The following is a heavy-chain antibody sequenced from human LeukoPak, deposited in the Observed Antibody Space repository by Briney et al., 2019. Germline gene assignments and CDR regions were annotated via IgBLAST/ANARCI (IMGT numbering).Heavy chain of an antibody. V-gene: IGHV3-21*01. CDR3: ARDPYSGAYGNDYYYYMDV. D-gene: IGHD1-26*01. Sequence: GGSLRLSCAASGFTFRSYEMNWVRQAPGKAMEWVSSITSSGTYIFYADSVKGRFTISRDNAKNSLYLQMDSLGPEDTAVYYCARDPYSGAYGNDYYYYMDVWGKGTTVTISS. CDR2: ITSSGTYI. J-gene: IGHJ6*03. CDR1: GFTFRSYE.